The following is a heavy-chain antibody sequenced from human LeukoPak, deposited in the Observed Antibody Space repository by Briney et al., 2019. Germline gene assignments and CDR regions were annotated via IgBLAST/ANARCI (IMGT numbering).Heavy chain of an antibody. CDR3: AKGTAVDRQYFEN. CDR1: RFTFSACG. J-gene: IGHJ4*02. D-gene: IGHD1-1*01. Sequence: GGSLRLSCAASRFTFSACGMHWVRQAPGKGLEWVAAISFDGSHKYYADSVKGRFTISRDNSMNTLYLQMNSLRAEDTAVYYCAKGTAVDRQYFENWGQGTLVAVSS. CDR2: ISFDGSHK. V-gene: IGHV3-30*18.